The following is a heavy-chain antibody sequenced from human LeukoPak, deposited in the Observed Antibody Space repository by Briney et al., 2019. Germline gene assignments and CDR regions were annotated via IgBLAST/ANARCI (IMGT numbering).Heavy chain of an antibody. CDR2: IKEDGSEK. Sequence: GGSLRLSCSASGFIFRSYWMSWVRQAPGKGLEWVANIKEDGSEKYYVGSVKGRFTISRDNAENSLYLQMNSLRAEDTAVYYCAKDHCSSTSCFLWDYWGQGTLVTVSS. J-gene: IGHJ4*02. CDR3: AKDHCSSTSCFLWDY. D-gene: IGHD2-2*01. V-gene: IGHV3-7*01. CDR1: GFIFRSYW.